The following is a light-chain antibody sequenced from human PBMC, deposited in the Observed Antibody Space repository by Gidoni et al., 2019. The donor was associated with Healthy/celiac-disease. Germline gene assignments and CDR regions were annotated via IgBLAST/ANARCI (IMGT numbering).Light chain of an antibody. CDR1: RGISSY. J-gene: IGKJ1*01. CDR2: AAS. CDR3: QQYYSYPWT. V-gene: IGKV1-8*01. Sequence: ALRMTQSPSSFSASTGDRVTIPCRASRGISSYLAWYQQKPGKAPKLLIYAASTVQSGVPSRFSGSGSGTDFTLTISCLQSEDFATYYCQQYYSYPWTFGQGTKVEIK.